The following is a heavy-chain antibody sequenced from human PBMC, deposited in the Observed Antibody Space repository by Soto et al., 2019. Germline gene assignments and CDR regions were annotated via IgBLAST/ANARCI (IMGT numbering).Heavy chain of an antibody. V-gene: IGHV3-30*18. Sequence: GGSLRLSCAASGFTFSSYGMHWVRQAPGKGLEWVAVISYDGSNKYYADSVKGRFTISRDNSKNTLYLQMNSLRAEDTAVYYCAKAGCGGDCYLAEVVYWGQGTLVTVSS. CDR3: AKAGCGGDCYLAEVVY. J-gene: IGHJ4*02. CDR2: ISYDGSNK. D-gene: IGHD2-21*02. CDR1: GFTFSSYG.